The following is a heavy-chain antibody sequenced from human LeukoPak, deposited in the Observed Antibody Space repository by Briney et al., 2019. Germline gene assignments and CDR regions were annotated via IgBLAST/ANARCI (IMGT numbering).Heavy chain of an antibody. CDR3: ARDRFFGMDV. CDR2: INSDGGST. V-gene: IGHV3-74*01. CDR1: GFTFSTYW. J-gene: IGHJ6*02. Sequence: GGSLRLSCAASGFTFSTYWMHWVRQAPGKGLVWVSRINSDGGSTTYADSVKGRFTISRDNAENMLYLQMNSLRAEDTAVYYCARDRFFGMDVWGQGTTVTVSS.